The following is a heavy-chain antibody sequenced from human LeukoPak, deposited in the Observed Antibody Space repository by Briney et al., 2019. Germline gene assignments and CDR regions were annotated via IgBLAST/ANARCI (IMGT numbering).Heavy chain of an antibody. J-gene: IGHJ4*02. CDR3: ARDGTVTNGMLY. D-gene: IGHD4-17*01. V-gene: IGHV3-66*01. CDR1: GFTVSSNF. CDR2: IYGAGST. Sequence: GGSLRLSCAASGFTVSSNFMSWVRQAPGKGLEWVSVIYGAGSTYYADSVKGRFTISSDNSKSTLYLQMNSLRGEDTAVYYCARDGTVTNGMLYWGQGTLVTVSS.